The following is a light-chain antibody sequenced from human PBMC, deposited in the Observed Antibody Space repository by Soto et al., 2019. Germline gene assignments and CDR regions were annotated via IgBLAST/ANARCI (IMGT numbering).Light chain of an antibody. Sequence: EIVVTQSPGTLSLSPGERATLSCRASQSVTSNSLAWYQQKPGQAPRLLIYGASSRASGIPDRFSGSGSGTDFTLTMSRLEPEDFAVYYCQQYDRSPLTFGQGTKVEIK. J-gene: IGKJ1*01. CDR3: QQYDRSPLT. CDR2: GAS. CDR1: QSVTSNS. V-gene: IGKV3-20*01.